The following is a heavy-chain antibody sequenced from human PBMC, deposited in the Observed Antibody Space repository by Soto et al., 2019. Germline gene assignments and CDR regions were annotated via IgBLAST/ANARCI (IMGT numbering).Heavy chain of an antibody. Sequence: EVQLLESGGGLVQPGGSLRLSCAASVFTFTTYAMNWVRQAPGKGLEWVSAISISGGDTYYPNSVKGRFTVSRDNSKNTLYLQMNSLRADDTAVYYCAKDLYSTSSRSGSPFDYWGQGTLVTVSS. D-gene: IGHD6-6*01. CDR1: VFTFTTYA. CDR2: ISISGGDT. CDR3: AKDLYSTSSRSGSPFDY. V-gene: IGHV3-23*01. J-gene: IGHJ4*02.